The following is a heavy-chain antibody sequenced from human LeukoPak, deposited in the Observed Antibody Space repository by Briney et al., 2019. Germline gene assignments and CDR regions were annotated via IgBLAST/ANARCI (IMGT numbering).Heavy chain of an antibody. J-gene: IGHJ5*02. Sequence: SETLSLTCTVSGVSISSDYWSWIRQPPGKGLEWIGYFHYSGSTNYNPSLKTRVTISVDTSKNQFSLKLNSVTAADTAVYCCAGDQGTWWFDPCGQGTLVTVSS. V-gene: IGHV4-59*01. D-gene: IGHD3-10*01. CDR2: FHYSGST. CDR3: AGDQGTWWFDP. CDR1: GVSISSDY.